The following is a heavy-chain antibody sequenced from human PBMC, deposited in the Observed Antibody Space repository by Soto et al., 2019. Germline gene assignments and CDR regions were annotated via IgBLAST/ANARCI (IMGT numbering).Heavy chain of an antibody. J-gene: IGHJ4*02. V-gene: IGHV3-23*01. D-gene: IGHD3-10*01. CDR2: ISGSGDST. Sequence: GGSPRLSCAASGFTFSSYAMSWVRQAPGKGLEWVSAISGSGDSTYYAGSVKGRFTISRDNSKNTLYLQMNSLRAEDTAVYYCAKDPWGSGSYYMAPYYFDYWGQGTLVTVSS. CDR3: AKDPWGSGSYYMAPYYFDY. CDR1: GFTFSSYA.